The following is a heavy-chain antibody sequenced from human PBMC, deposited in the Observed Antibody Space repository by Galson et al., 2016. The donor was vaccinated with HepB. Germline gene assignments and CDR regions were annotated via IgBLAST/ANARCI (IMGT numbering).Heavy chain of an antibody. CDR3: ARSGWTGNFDY. D-gene: IGHD3/OR15-3a*01. CDR2: VSSDSRYK. CDR1: GFCFITYS. V-gene: IGHV3-21*01. Sequence: SLRLSCAASGFCFITYSLNWVRQTPGKGLEWVSSVSSDSRYKFYADSLKGRFTISRDNAKNSLYLQVNSLRAEDTGVYYCARSGWTGNFDYWGQGTLVTVSS. J-gene: IGHJ4*02.